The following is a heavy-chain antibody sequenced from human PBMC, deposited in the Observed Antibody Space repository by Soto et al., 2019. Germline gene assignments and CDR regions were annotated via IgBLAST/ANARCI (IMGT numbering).Heavy chain of an antibody. V-gene: IGHV3-9*01. CDR1: GFTFDDYA. CDR2: ISWNSGSI. J-gene: IGHJ3*02. Sequence: EVQLVESGGGLVQPGRSLRLSCAASGFTFDDYAMHWVRQAPGKGLEWVSGISWNSGSIGYGDSVKGRFTISRDNAKNSLYLQMNSLRAEDTALYYCAKDIVRYSYGHAFAIWGQGTMVTVSS. D-gene: IGHD5-18*01. CDR3: AKDIVRYSYGHAFAI.